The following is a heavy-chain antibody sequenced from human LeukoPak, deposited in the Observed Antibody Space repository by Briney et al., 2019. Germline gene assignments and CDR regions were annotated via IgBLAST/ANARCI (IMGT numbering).Heavy chain of an antibody. CDR3: ARGSSYDSSGYYAFDI. Sequence: PETLSLTCAVYGGSFSGYYWSWIRQPPGKGLEWIGEINHSGSTNYNPSLKSRVTISVDTSKNQFSLKLSSVTAADTAVYYCARGSSYDSSGYYAFDIWGQGTMVTVSS. CDR2: INHSGST. D-gene: IGHD3-22*01. J-gene: IGHJ3*02. CDR1: GGSFSGYY. V-gene: IGHV4-34*01.